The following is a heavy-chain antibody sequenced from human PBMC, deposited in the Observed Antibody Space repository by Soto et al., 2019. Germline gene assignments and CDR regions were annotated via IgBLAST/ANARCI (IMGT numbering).Heavy chain of an antibody. CDR3: ARGDYGGNSHY. D-gene: IGHD4-17*01. CDR2: IYYSGST. V-gene: IGHV4-59*01. J-gene: IGHJ4*02. Sequence: SETLSLTCTVSGGSISSYYWSWIRQPPGKGLEWIGYIYYSGSTNYNPSLKSRVTISVDTSKNQFSLKLSSVTAADTAVYYCARGDYGGNSHYWGQGTLVTVSS. CDR1: GGSISSYY.